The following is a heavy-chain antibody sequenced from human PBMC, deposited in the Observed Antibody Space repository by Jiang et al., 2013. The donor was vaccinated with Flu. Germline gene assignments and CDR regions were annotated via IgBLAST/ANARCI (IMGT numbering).Heavy chain of an antibody. Sequence: GAEVKKPGESLKISCKGSGYSFTSYWIGWVRQMPGKGLEWMGIIYPGDSDTRYSPSFQGQVTISADKSISTAYLQWSSLKASDTAMYYCARGLDSSGYYSKMNWFDPGAREPWSPSPQ. CDR1: GYSFTSYW. V-gene: IGHV5-51*01. CDR2: IYPGDSDT. CDR3: ARGLDSSGYYSKMNWFDP. D-gene: IGHD3-22*01. J-gene: IGHJ5*02.